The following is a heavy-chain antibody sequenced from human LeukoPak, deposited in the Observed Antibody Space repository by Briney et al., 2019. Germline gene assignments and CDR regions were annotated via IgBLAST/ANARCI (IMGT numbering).Heavy chain of an antibody. J-gene: IGHJ4*02. CDR1: GFIFSESG. V-gene: IGHV3-33*01. Sequence: GGSLRLSCAASGFIFSESGMHWVRQAPGKGLEWVAIVWPDGNKRYYGGSVKGRFAISRDNSKNTLYLQMSSLRVEDTAVYYCARGPAGYNWGQGTLVTFSS. D-gene: IGHD1-1*01. CDR2: VWPDGNKR. CDR3: ARGPAGYN.